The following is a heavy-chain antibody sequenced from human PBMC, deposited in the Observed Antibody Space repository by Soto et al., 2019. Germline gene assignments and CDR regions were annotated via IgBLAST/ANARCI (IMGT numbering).Heavy chain of an antibody. D-gene: IGHD5-18*01. J-gene: IGHJ4*02. CDR2: ISNSGST. Sequence: SETLSLTCTVSGGSISSNEDYWTWIRQSPGKGLEWIGYISNSGSTGYNPSLKTRLSMSVDRSKNQFTLRLTSVTAADTAVYFCATESGSTYGYFDHWGQGTQVTVSS. CDR1: GGSISSNEDY. CDR3: ATESGSTYGYFDH. V-gene: IGHV4-30-4*01.